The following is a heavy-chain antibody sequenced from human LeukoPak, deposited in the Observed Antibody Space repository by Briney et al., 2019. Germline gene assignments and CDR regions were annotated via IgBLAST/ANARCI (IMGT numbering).Heavy chain of an antibody. CDR2: IYYSGST. CDR3: ATSIDYYDRSSDYPCYFDY. V-gene: IGHV4-59*01. D-gene: IGHD3-22*01. CDR1: GGSISSYY. Sequence: SETQSLTCTVPGGSISSYYWSWIRQPPGKGLEWLGYIYYSGSTNYNPSLKSRVTISVDTSKNQFSLKLSSVSAADTAVYYCATSIDYYDRSSDYPCYFDYWGQGALWTLSS. J-gene: IGHJ4*02.